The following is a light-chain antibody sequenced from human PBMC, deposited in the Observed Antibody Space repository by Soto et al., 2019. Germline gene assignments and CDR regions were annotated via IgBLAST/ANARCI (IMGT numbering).Light chain of an antibody. CDR3: QQYGSSPIT. J-gene: IGKJ5*01. Sequence: EIGLTQSQGTLSLSPGERATLSCRASQSVNSNYLAWYQQKSGQAPRLLIYSASSRATGIPDRFSGSGSGTDFTLTISRLEPEDFAAYFCQQYGSSPITFGQGTRLEIK. CDR1: QSVNSNY. CDR2: SAS. V-gene: IGKV3-20*01.